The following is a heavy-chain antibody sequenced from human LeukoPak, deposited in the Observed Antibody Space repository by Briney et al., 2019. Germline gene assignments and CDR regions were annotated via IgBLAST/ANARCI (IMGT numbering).Heavy chain of an antibody. V-gene: IGHV4-39*01. CDR3: ARDSARGGYGDDYFDY. CDR1: GGSISSSSYY. D-gene: IGHD4-17*01. CDR2: IYYSGST. J-gene: IGHJ4*02. Sequence: SETLSLTCTVSGGSISSSSYYWGWIRQPPGKGLEWIGSIYYSGSTYYNPSLKSRVTISVDTSKNQFSLKLSSVTAAETAVYFCARDSARGGYGDDYFDYWGQGTLVTVSS.